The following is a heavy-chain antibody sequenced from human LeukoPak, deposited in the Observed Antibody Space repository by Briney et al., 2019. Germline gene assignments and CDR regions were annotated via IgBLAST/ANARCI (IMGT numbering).Heavy chain of an antibody. V-gene: IGHV4-38-2*02. CDR2: IYYSGST. D-gene: IGHD3-22*01. J-gene: IGHJ4*02. Sequence: PSETLSLTCTVSGYSISSGYHWGWIRQPPGKGLEWIGYIYYSGSTNYNPSLKSRVTISVDTSKNQFSLKLSSVTAADTAVYYCARVLYYYDSSDHLQYYFDYWGQGTLVTVSS. CDR1: GYSISSGYH. CDR3: ARVLYYYDSSDHLQYYFDY.